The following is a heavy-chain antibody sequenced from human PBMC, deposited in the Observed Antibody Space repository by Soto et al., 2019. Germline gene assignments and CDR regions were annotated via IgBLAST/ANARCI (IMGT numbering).Heavy chain of an antibody. J-gene: IGHJ4*02. Sequence: GGSLRLSFAASGFTFSNYAGTFVRQAPGKGLEWVSTISGSGGSTYYADSVKGRFTISRDNSKNTLYLQMNSLRAEDTAVYYCAKDQGSSWYEIDYWGQGTLVTVSS. CDR1: GFTFSNYA. CDR2: ISGSGGST. CDR3: AKDQGSSWYEIDY. V-gene: IGHV3-23*01. D-gene: IGHD6-13*01.